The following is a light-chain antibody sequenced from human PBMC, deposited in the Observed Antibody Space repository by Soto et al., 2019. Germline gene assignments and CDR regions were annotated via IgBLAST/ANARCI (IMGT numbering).Light chain of an antibody. CDR3: CSYAGSYTYV. CDR2: DVS. CDR1: SSDVGGYNY. Sequence: QSALTQPRSVSGSPGQSVTISGTRTSSDVGGYNYVSWYQQHPGKAPKLMIYDVSKRPSGVPDRFSGSKSGNTASLTISGLQAEDEADYYCCSYAGSYTYVFGTGTKLTVL. J-gene: IGLJ1*01. V-gene: IGLV2-11*01.